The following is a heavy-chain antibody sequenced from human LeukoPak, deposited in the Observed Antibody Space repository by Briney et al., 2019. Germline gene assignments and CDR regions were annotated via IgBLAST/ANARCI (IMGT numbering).Heavy chain of an antibody. CDR2: ISGSGGST. D-gene: IGHD6-19*01. V-gene: IGHV3-23*01. CDR1: GFTFSSYA. CDR3: ARARTSSGWYSFDY. Sequence: GGSLRLSCAASGFTFSSYAMSWVRQAPGKGLEWVSAISGSGGSTYYADSVKGRFTISRDNAKNSLYLQMNSLRAEDTAVYYCARARTSSGWYSFDYWGQGTLVTVSS. J-gene: IGHJ4*02.